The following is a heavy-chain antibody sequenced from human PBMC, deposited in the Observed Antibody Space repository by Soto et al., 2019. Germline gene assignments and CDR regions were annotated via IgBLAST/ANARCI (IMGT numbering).Heavy chain of an antibody. V-gene: IGHV4-31*03. D-gene: IGHD4-17*01. Sequence: QVRLEESGPGLVKPSETLSLICSVSGGSVNNANYFWNWIRHHPENGLEWIGYIYYSGSTRYNPSFKSRVTLSIDTSKNQFYLRLNSVTVADTAVYFCARDADYGGSRGGMDVWGRGTTVTVSS. CDR1: GGSVNNANYF. CDR2: IYYSGST. J-gene: IGHJ6*02. CDR3: ARDADYGGSRGGMDV.